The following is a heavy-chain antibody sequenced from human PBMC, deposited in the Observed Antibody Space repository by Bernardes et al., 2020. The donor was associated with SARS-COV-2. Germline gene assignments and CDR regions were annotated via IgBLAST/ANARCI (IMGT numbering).Heavy chain of an antibody. CDR1: GYTFTASY. J-gene: IGHJ5*02. D-gene: IGHD6-13*01. Sequence: SVTVSFMASGYTFTASYMHWVRQAPGQGLEWMGWINPSSGDTDYAQKFQGRVTMTRDTSISTVYMELSRLRSDDKAVYYCARGGYSNWFGPWGQGTLVNVSS. CDR3: ARGGYSNWFGP. CDR2: INPSSGDT. V-gene: IGHV1-2*02.